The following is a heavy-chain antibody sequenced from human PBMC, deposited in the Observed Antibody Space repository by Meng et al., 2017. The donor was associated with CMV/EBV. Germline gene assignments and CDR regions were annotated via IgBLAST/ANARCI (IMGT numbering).Heavy chain of an antibody. J-gene: IGHJ4*02. CDR2: IYPNSGGT. Sequence: QVQLVQPGAEVKSPGASVKVSCQPSGYKFSDHYMHWVRQAPGQGLEWMGWIYPNSGGTHYAQKFQDRVSMTRDMSISTVYMELRRLTSDDTAVYYCVRDNNWGPDYWGQGTLVTVSS. D-gene: IGHD1-1*01. V-gene: IGHV1-2*02. CDR1: GYKFSDHY. CDR3: VRDNNWGPDY.